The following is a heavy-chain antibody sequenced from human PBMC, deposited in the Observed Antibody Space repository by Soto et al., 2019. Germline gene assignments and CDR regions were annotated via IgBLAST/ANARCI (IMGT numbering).Heavy chain of an antibody. D-gene: IGHD2-21*01. J-gene: IGHJ4*02. CDR2: VHPSGNT. CDR1: GGSFSSSPGYY. V-gene: IGHV4-39*02. CDR3: TTGGDAWKIGL. Sequence: QLQLQESGPGLGKPSETLSLTCPVSGGSFSSSPGYYWGWMRQPPGKGLECIGTVHPSGNTYYNPSFKRRVIITEDSSMNGASLQLTSVTGADRAIYYCTTGGDAWKIGLWGTGTLANAAS.